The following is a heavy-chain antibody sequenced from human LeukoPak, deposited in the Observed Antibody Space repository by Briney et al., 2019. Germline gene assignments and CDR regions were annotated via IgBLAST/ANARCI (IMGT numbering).Heavy chain of an antibody. J-gene: IGHJ3*02. V-gene: IGHV4-39*01. CDR1: GGSISSSSYY. Sequence: PSETLSLTCTVSGGSISSSSYYWGWIRQPPGKGLEWIGSIYYSGSTYYNPSLKSRVTISVDTSKNQFSLKLSSVTAADTAVYYCARPNRGGSYFEDDAFDIWGQGTMVTVPS. CDR2: IYYSGST. CDR3: ARPNRGGSYFEDDAFDI. D-gene: IGHD1-26*01.